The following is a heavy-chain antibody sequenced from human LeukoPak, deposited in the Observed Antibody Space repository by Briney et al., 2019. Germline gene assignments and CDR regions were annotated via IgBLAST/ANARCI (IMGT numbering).Heavy chain of an antibody. D-gene: IGHD1-1*01. Sequence: ASVKVSCTASGYTFNSHPMHWVRQAPGQRLEWMGWINADNGNTIYSQKLQGRVTITRDTSANTAYMELSGLRSDDTAVYYCAREAGTNWIFGEYFPFWGQGTLVTVSS. V-gene: IGHV1-3*01. J-gene: IGHJ1*01. CDR1: GYTFNSHP. CDR2: INADNGNT. CDR3: AREAGTNWIFGEYFPF.